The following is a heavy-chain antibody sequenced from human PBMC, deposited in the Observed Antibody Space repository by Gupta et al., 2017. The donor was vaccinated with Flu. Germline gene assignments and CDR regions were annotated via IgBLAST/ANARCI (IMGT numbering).Heavy chain of an antibody. J-gene: IGHJ6*03. D-gene: IGHD3-3*02. V-gene: IGHV3-7*01. Sequence: DLREGLEWVANIKHDGSETYYVDSVKGRFTISRDNAQNSLYLQMNSLRAEDTAVYYCARDFSNYYYYIDVWGKGTTVTVSS. CDR3: ARDFSNYYYYIDV. CDR2: IKHDGSET.